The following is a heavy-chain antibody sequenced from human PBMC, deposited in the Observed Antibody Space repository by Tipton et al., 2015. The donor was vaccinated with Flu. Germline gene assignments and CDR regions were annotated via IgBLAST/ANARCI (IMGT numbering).Heavy chain of an antibody. J-gene: IGHJ4*02. V-gene: IGHV4-31*03. CDR2: IYNSGTT. CDR3: ARGATRRPFSGYDYTGY. CDR1: GGSISSEDFY. Sequence: LRLSCTVSGGSISSEDFYWSWIRQHPGRGLEWLGYIYNSGTTYYKPSLSSRVVISLDTSKNQFYLRLSSVTAAETAVYYCARGATRRPFSGYDYTGYWGQGILVTVSS. D-gene: IGHD5-12*01.